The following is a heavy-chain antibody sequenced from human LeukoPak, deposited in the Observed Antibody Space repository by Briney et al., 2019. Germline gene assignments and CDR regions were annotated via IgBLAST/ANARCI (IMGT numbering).Heavy chain of an antibody. D-gene: IGHD3-22*01. CDR2: IKQDGSEK. CDR1: GFTFSSYW. Sequence: PGGSLRLSRAASGFTFSSYWMSWVRQAPGKGLEWVANIKQDGSEKYYVDSVKGRFTISRDNAKNSLYLQMNSLRAEDTAVYYCARPSYYYDSSGYYYWGQGTLVTVSS. J-gene: IGHJ4*02. V-gene: IGHV3-7*01. CDR3: ARPSYYYDSSGYYY.